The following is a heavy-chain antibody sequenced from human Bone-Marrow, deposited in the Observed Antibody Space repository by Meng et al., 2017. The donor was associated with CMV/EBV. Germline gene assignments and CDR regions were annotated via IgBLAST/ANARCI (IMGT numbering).Heavy chain of an antibody. D-gene: IGHD2-8*02. CDR2: INPSGGAT. CDR1: GYTVTSYY. Sequence: ASVKGSCKASGYTVTSYYMHWVRQAPGQGLEWMGVINPSGGATNYAQKFQGRVTMTSDTSTSTVYMELSSLRSEDTAMYYCAREDLVDGSVNYFDYWGQGTLVTVSS. V-gene: IGHV1-46*01. CDR3: AREDLVDGSVNYFDY. J-gene: IGHJ4*02.